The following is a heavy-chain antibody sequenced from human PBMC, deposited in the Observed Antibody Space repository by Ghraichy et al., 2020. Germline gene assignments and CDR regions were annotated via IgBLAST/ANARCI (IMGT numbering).Heavy chain of an antibody. CDR1: GGSISSGSYY. Sequence: SETLSLTCTVSGGSISSGSYYWSWIRQPAGKGLEWIGRIYTSGSTNYNPSLKSRVTISVDTSKNQFSLKLSSVTAADTAVYYCARGSGWYFFAFDIWGQGTMVTVSS. J-gene: IGHJ3*02. CDR3: ARGSGWYFFAFDI. V-gene: IGHV4-61*02. D-gene: IGHD6-19*01. CDR2: IYTSGST.